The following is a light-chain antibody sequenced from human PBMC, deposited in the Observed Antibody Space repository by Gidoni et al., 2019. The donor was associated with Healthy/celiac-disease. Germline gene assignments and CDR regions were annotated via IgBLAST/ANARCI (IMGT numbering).Light chain of an antibody. CDR1: NIGSKS. J-gene: IGLJ2*01. CDR2: DDS. CDR3: QVWASSSDHPYVI. Sequence: SYVLTQPPSVSVAPGQTARITCGGNNIGSKSVHWYQQKPGQAPVLVVYDDSDRPSGIPERFSGSNSGNTATLTISRVEAGDEADYYCQVWASSSDHPYVIFGGGTKLTVL. V-gene: IGLV3-21*02.